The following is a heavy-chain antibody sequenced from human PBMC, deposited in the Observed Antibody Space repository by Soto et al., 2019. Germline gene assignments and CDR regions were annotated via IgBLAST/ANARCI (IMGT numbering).Heavy chain of an antibody. J-gene: IGHJ4*02. CDR2: IYWDDDK. D-gene: IGHD2-15*01. CDR3: ARIYCSGGSCYGNYFDY. Sequence: SGPTLVNPTQTLTLTCTFSGFSLSTSGVGVGWIRQPPGKALEWLALIYWDDDKRYSPSLKRRLTITKDSSKNQVVLTMTNMDPVDKATYYCARIYCSGGSCYGNYFDYWGQGALVTVSS. CDR1: GFSLSTSGVG. V-gene: IGHV2-5*02.